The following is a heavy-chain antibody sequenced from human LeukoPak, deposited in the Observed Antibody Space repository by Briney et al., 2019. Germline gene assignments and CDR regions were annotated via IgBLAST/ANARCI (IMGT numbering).Heavy chain of an antibody. CDR2: IYYSGST. J-gene: IGHJ4*02. Sequence: PSETLSLTCTVSGGSISSSSYYWGWIRQPPGKGLEWIGSIYYSGSTYYNPSLKSRVTISVDTSKNQFSLKLSSVTAADTAVYYCARDADGYNFWGQGTLVTVSS. CDR1: GGSISSSSYY. V-gene: IGHV4-39*07. CDR3: ARDADGYNF. D-gene: IGHD5-24*01.